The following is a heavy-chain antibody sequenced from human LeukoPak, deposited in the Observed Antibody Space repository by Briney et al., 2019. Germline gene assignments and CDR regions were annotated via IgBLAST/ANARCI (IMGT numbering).Heavy chain of an antibody. CDR2: IYPGDSDT. CDR3: ARQDDTSALYYVPRYFNY. CDR1: GYRFTNYW. V-gene: IGHV5-51*01. Sequence: GESLKISCKGSGYRFTNYWIGWVRQMPGKGLEWMGIIYPGDSDTTYGPSFQGQVTISADKSISTAYLQWSSLKASDSAMYYCARQDDTSALYYVPRYFNYWGQGTLVTVSS. J-gene: IGHJ4*02. D-gene: IGHD3-22*01.